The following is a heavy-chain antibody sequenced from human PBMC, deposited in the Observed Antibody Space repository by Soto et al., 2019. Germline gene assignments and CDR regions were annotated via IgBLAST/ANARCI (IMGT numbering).Heavy chain of an antibody. Sequence: PSETLSLTCAVYGGCFSGYYWSRIRQPPGKGLEWIGEINHSGSTNYNPSLKSRVTISVDTSKNQFSLKLSSVTAADTAVYYCARVIDGSTPGRFCDYWGQGTLVTVSS. CDR1: GGCFSGYY. CDR3: ARVIDGSTPGRFCDY. D-gene: IGHD3-10*01. CDR2: INHSGST. J-gene: IGHJ4*02. V-gene: IGHV4-34*01.